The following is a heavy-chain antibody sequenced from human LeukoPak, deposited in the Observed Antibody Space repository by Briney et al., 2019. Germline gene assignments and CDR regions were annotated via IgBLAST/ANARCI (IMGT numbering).Heavy chain of an antibody. CDR1: GGSISSSSYY. J-gene: IGHJ4*02. CDR3: AREGPGVGATWPDFDY. D-gene: IGHD1-26*01. V-gene: IGHV4-39*02. CDR2: IYYSGST. Sequence: PSETLSLTCTVSGGSISSSSYYWGWIRQPPGKGLEWIGSIYYSGSTYYNPSLKSRVTISVDTSKNQFSLKLSSVTAADTAVYYCAREGPGVGATWPDFDYWGQGTLVTVSS.